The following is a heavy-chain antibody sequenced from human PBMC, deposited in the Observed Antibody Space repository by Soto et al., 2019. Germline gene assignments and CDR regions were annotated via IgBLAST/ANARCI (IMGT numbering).Heavy chain of an antibody. V-gene: IGHV3-23*01. CDR2: ISGSGDST. J-gene: IGHJ6*02. CDR3: AKFYYGDYSYYYYGMDV. CDR1: GFTFSSYA. D-gene: IGHD4-17*01. Sequence: EVQVLDSGGGLVQPGGSLRLSCAASGFTFSSYAMSWVRQAPGKGLEWVSAISGSGDSTRYADSVQGRFTISRDTSKHTLYLQMNSLRAEDTAVYYCAKFYYGDYSYYYYGMDVWGQGTRVTVSS.